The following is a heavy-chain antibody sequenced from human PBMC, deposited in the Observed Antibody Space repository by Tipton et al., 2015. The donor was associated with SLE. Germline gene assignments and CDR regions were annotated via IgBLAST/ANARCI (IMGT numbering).Heavy chain of an antibody. D-gene: IGHD3-16*01. CDR1: GFTFSIYA. J-gene: IGHJ5*02. Sequence: GSLRLSCATSGFTFSIYAMSWVRQAPGKGLEWVSTISAIGGTTYYVDSVRGRFTISRDNSRNTLYLQMNSLRVEDTAEYYCVKWGLYVTDPWGQGTLVTVSS. V-gene: IGHV3-23*01. CDR2: ISAIGGTT. CDR3: VKWGLYVTDP.